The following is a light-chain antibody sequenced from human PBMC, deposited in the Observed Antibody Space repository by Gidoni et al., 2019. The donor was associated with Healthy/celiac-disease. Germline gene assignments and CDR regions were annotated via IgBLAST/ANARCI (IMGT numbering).Light chain of an antibody. CDR1: QSISSW. V-gene: IGKV1-5*03. J-gene: IGKJ1*01. CDR3: QQYNSPTWT. CDR2: KSS. Sequence: DIQMTQSPSTLSASVGDRVTITCRASQSISSWLAWYQQKPGKAPKLLNYKSSRLESGVPSRFSGSGSGTEFPLTISSLQPDDFATYYCQQYNSPTWTFGQGTKVEIK.